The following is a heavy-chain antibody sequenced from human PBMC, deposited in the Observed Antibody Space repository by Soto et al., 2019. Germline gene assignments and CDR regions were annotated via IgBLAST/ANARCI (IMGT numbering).Heavy chain of an antibody. CDR3: ARGLRSTVFGVIRNSRDLYGMDV. J-gene: IGHJ6*02. V-gene: IGHV4-34*01. CDR2: INHSGTT. Sequence: QEQLQQWGAGLLKPSETLSLTCAVYGGSFSVYFWGWIRQPPGKGLEWIGEINHSGTTNYNPSLTSRVTISVETSKTQFYLNMRSVTAADTAMYLCARGLRSTVFGVIRNSRDLYGMDVWGQGTTVIVSS. D-gene: IGHD3-3*01. CDR1: GGSFSVYF.